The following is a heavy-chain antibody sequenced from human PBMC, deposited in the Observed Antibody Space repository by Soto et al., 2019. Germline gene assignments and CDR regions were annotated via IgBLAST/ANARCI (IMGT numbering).Heavy chain of an antibody. J-gene: IGHJ5*02. Sequence: SETLSLTCAVSGGSISSGGYSWSWIRHPPGKGLEWIGYIYHSGSTYYNPSLKSRVTISVDRSKNQFSLKLSSVTAADTAVYYCAREGGGSSSGWFDPWGQGTLVTVSS. V-gene: IGHV4-30-2*01. CDR2: IYHSGST. CDR3: AREGGGSSSGWFDP. D-gene: IGHD6-6*01. CDR1: GGSISSGGYS.